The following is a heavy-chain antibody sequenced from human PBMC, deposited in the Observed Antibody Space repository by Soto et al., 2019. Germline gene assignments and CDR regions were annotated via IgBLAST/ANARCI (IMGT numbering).Heavy chain of an antibody. Sequence: QVQVVQSRAEVKKPGASVKVSCKTSGYTFTDYDINWVRQAAGQGLEWMGWMSPYSGNAGYAQQFQGRVTMTSNTSISTAYMELSSLRSEDTAVYYCEVTTGYWGQGTMVTVSS. J-gene: IGHJ4*02. V-gene: IGHV1-8*01. CDR2: MSPYSGNA. CDR3: EVTTGY. D-gene: IGHD2-21*02. CDR1: GYTFTDYD.